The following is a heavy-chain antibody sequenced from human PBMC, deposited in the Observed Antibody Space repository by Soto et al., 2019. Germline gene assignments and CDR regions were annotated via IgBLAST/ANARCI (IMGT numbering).Heavy chain of an antibody. V-gene: IGHV1-18*01. CDR2: ISAYNGNT. CDR3: ARVSYYYDSRKTNDFDY. CDR1: GYTFTSYG. J-gene: IGHJ4*02. D-gene: IGHD3-22*01. Sequence: ASVKVSCKASGYTFTSYGISWVRQAPGQGLEWMGWISAYNGNTNYAQKLQGRVTMTTDTSTSTAYMELRSLRSDDTAVYYCARVSYYYDSRKTNDFDYWGQGTLVTVSS.